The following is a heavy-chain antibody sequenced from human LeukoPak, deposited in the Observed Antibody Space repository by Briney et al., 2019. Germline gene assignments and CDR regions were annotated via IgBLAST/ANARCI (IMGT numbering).Heavy chain of an antibody. V-gene: IGHV4-34*01. D-gene: IGHD2-2*01. Sequence: NSSETLSLTCAVYGGSFSGYYWSWIRQPPGKGLEWIGEINHSGSTNYNPSLKSRVTISADTSKNQFSLKLSSVTAADTAVYYCARGLGRPAAIYYHYYYMDVWGKGTTVTVSS. CDR2: INHSGST. CDR3: ARGLGRPAAIYYHYYYMDV. CDR1: GGSFSGYY. J-gene: IGHJ6*03.